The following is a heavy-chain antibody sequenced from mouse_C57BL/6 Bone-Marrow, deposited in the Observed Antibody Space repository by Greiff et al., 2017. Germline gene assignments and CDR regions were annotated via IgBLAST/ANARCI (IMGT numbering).Heavy chain of an antibody. CDR3: TGRDNYGDY. V-gene: IGHV6-3*01. CDR1: GFTFSNYW. J-gene: IGHJ2*01. CDR2: IRWKSDNYAT. Sequence: EVKLVESGGGLVQPGGSMKLSCVASGFTFSNYWMNWVRQSPEKGLEWVAQIRWKSDNYATNFAESGKGRFTITRDDSKSSVYLQMNNIRAEDTGIYYCTGRDNYGDYWGQDNTLTVSS.